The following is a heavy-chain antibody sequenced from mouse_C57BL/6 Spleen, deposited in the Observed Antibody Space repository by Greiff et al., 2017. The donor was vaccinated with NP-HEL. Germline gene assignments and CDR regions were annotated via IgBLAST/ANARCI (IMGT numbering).Heavy chain of an antibody. J-gene: IGHJ1*03. V-gene: IGHV1-82*01. CDR2: LYPGDGDT. CDR1: GYAFSSSW. CDR3: ARSYDVWYFDV. D-gene: IGHD2-12*01. Sequence: QVTLKVSGPELVKPGASVKISCKASGYAFSSSWMNWVKQRPGKGLEWIGRLYPGDGDTNYNGKFKGKATLTADKSSSTAYMQLSSLTSEDSAVYFCARSYDVWYFDVWGTGTTVTVSS.